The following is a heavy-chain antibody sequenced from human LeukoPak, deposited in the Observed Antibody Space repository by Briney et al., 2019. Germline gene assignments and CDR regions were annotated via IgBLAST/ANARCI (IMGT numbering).Heavy chain of an antibody. CDR2: IYPSNSDT. D-gene: IGHD3-3*01. J-gene: IGHJ4*02. CDR3: ARRYTIFGVITIDY. Sequence: GESLKISCEGSGYSFTSYWIAWVRQMPGKGLEWMGLIYPSNSDTKYSPSFQGQVTISADKSISTAYLQWSNLKASDTAMYYCARRYTIFGVITIDYWGQGTLVTVSS. CDR1: GYSFTSYW. V-gene: IGHV5-51*01.